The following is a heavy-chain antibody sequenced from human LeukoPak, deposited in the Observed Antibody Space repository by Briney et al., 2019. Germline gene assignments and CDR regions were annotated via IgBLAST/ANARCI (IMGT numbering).Heavy chain of an antibody. CDR1: GFTFSSYA. CDR3: AKVGGSGWYRLGFDY. D-gene: IGHD6-19*01. V-gene: IGHV3-23*01. CDR2: ISGSGGST. Sequence: RGSLRLSCAASGFTFSSYAMSWVRQAPGKGLEWVSAISGSGGSTYYADSVKGRFTISRDNSKNTLYLQMNSLRAEDTAVYYCAKVGGSGWYRLGFDYWSQGTLVTVSS. J-gene: IGHJ4*02.